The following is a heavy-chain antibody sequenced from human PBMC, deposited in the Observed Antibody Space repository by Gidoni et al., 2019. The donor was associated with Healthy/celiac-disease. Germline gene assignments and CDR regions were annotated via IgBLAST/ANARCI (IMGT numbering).Heavy chain of an antibody. CDR3: AKDLGELLPYYYYYYGMDV. CDR1: GFTFSSYG. V-gene: IGHV3-30*18. CDR2: ISYDGSNK. D-gene: IGHD1-26*01. Sequence: QVQLVESGGGVVQPGRSLRLSCAASGFTFSSYGMHWVRQAPGKGLEWVAVISYDGSNKYYADSVKGRFTISRDNSKNTPYLQMNSLRAEDTAVYYCAKDLGELLPYYYYYYGMDVWGQGTTVTVSS. J-gene: IGHJ6*02.